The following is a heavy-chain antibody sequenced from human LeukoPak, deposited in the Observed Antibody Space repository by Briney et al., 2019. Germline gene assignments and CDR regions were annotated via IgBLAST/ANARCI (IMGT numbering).Heavy chain of an antibody. J-gene: IGHJ4*02. CDR1: GGTFSSYA. Sequence: SVKVSCKASGGTFSSYAISWVRQAPGQGLEWMGRIIPILSIANYAQKFQGRVTITADKSTSTAYMELSSLRSEDTAVYYCARARFAYCGGDCYRFDYWGQGTLVTFSS. D-gene: IGHD2-21*02. V-gene: IGHV1-69*04. CDR2: IIPILSIA. CDR3: ARARFAYCGGDCYRFDY.